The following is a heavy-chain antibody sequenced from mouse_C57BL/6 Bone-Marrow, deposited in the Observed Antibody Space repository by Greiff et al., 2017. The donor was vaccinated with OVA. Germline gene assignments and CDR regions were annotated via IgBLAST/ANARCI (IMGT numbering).Heavy chain of an antibody. J-gene: IGHJ1*03. CDR1: GYTFTSYW. D-gene: IGHD2-1*01. CDR3: ARSYGNYWYCDV. Sequence: QVQLQQPGAELVKPGASVKLSCKASGYTFTSYWMHWVKQRPGQGLEWIGMIHPNSGSTNYNEKFKSKATLTVDKSSSTAYMQLSSLTSEDSAVYYCARSYGNYWYCDVWGTGTTVTVSS. CDR2: IHPNSGST. V-gene: IGHV1-64*01.